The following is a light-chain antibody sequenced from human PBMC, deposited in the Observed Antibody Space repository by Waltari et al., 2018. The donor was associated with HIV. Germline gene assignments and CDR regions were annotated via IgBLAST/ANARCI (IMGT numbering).Light chain of an antibody. J-gene: IGKJ1*01. CDR1: QTVSSRY. CDR3: QQYGSSSLWT. CDR2: GAS. V-gene: IGKV3-20*01. Sequence: EIVLTQSPGTLSLSPGERATLSCRASQTVSSRYFAWYQQRPGQAPRLLIHGASTRATDIPDRFSGSGSGTDFTLTISRLEPEEVAVYYCQQYGSSSLWTFGQGTKVEIK.